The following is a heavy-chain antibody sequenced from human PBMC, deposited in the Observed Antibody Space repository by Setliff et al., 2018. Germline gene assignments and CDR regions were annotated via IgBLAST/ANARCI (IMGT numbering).Heavy chain of an antibody. CDR3: ASSSGGNYEAYFDY. D-gene: IGHD2-15*01. CDR2: ISYDGTIT. V-gene: IGHV3-30*04. J-gene: IGHJ4*02. Sequence: LRLSCAASGFLYSNNAFHWVRQTPGKGLEWVAVISYDGTITHYVDSVKGRFSISRDNSQNTLYLQMNSLRPEDTALYYCASSSGGNYEAYFDYWGQGTLVTVSS. CDR1: GFLYSNNA.